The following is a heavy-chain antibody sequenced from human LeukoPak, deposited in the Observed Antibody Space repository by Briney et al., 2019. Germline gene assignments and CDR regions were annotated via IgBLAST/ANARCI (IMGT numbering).Heavy chain of an antibody. Sequence: GGSLRLSCAASGFTFSSYAMSWVRQAPGKGLEWVSAISGSGGSTYYADSVKGRFTISRDNSKNTLYLQMNSLRAEDTAVYYCARAEIEYSSSSSPFDYWGQGTLVTVSS. CDR1: GFTFSSYA. CDR3: ARAEIEYSSSSSPFDY. V-gene: IGHV3-23*01. J-gene: IGHJ4*02. D-gene: IGHD6-6*01. CDR2: ISGSGGST.